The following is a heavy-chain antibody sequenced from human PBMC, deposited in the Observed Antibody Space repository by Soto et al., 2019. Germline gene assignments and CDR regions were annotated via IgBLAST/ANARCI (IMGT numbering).Heavy chain of an antibody. CDR2: IIPILGIA. D-gene: IGHD3-10*01. J-gene: IGHJ6*02. CDR3: AQTYYYGSGSYPYGMDV. CDR1: GGTFSSYT. V-gene: IGHV1-69*02. Sequence: QVQLVQSGAEVKKPGSSVKVSCKASGGTFSSYTISWVRQAPGQGLEWMGRIIPILGIANYAQKFQGRVKITADKSTSTAYMELSSLRSEDTAVYYCAQTYYYGSGSYPYGMDVWGQGTTVTVSS.